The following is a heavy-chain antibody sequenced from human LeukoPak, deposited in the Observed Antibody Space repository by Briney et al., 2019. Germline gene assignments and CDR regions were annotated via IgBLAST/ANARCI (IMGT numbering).Heavy chain of an antibody. J-gene: IGHJ4*02. CDR3: AKSDCGGDCHLLDY. CDR1: GFTFSTYA. V-gene: IGHV3-23*01. CDR2: FGGSGGSI. Sequence: GGSLRLSCGASGFTFSTYAMSWVRQAPGKGLEWVSHFGGSGGSIYYADSVKGRFTISRDNSKNTLYLQMNSLRAEDTAVYYCAKSDCGGDCHLLDYWGQGTLVTVSS. D-gene: IGHD2-21*02.